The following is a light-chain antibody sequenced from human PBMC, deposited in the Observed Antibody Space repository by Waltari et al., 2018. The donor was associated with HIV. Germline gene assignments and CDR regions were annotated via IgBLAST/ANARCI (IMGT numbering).Light chain of an antibody. J-gene: IGLJ3*02. CDR3: GTWDSSLSVWV. Sequence: QSVFTQPPSVSAAPGQKVTISCSASSSTVANNSVSWYQQLPGTAPKLLIYENNKRPSGIPDRFSGSKSGTSATLGITGLQTGDEADYYCGTWDSSLSVWVFGGGTKLTVL. V-gene: IGLV1-51*02. CDR2: ENN. CDR1: SSTVANNS.